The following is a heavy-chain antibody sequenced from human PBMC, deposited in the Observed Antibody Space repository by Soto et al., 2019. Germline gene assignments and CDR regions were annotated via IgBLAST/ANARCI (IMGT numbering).Heavy chain of an antibody. CDR1: GGTFSSYA. J-gene: IGHJ4*02. V-gene: IGHV1-69*01. CDR3: ASTPPLQQLVRYYFDY. Sequence: QVQLLQSGAEVKKPGSSVKVSCKASGGTFSSYAISWVRKAPGQGLEWMGGIIPIFGTANYAQKFQGIVTMTADESTRTAYMELSSLRSEDTGVYYCASTPPLQQLVRYYFDYLGQGTLVNVSS. D-gene: IGHD6-13*01. CDR2: IIPIFGTA.